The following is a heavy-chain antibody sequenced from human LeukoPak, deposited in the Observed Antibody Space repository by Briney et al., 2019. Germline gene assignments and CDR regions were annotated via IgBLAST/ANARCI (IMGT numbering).Heavy chain of an antibody. J-gene: IGHJ4*02. CDR2: ISDSDTII. Sequence: GGSLRLSCAASGFTFSTYEMNWVRQAPGKGLEWVSYISDSDTIIYYADSVKGRFTISRDNAKNSLYLQMNSLRAEDTAVYYCAGDGPYGVGPTAFDYWGQGTLVTVSS. CDR1: GFTFSTYE. D-gene: IGHD1-26*01. CDR3: AGDGPYGVGPTAFDY. V-gene: IGHV3-48*03.